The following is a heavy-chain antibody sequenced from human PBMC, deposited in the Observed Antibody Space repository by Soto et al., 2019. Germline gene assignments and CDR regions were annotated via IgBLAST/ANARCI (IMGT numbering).Heavy chain of an antibody. CDR3: AKGIKYYESSGDSWLDP. J-gene: IGHJ5*02. D-gene: IGHD3-22*01. CDR1: GGSISSGRYS. CDR2: MYHTGTT. Sequence: QMQLQESGSGLVKPSQTLSLTCTVSGGSISSGRYSWTWIRQPPGAGLEWIGHMYHTGTTYYNPSLKNRITMSVDKSKNQFSLRLASVTAADTAKYYCAKGIKYYESSGDSWLDPWGQGTLVTVSS. V-gene: IGHV4-30-2*01.